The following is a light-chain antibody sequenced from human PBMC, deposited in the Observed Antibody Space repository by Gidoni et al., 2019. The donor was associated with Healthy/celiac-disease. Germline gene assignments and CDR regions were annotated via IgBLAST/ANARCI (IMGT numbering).Light chain of an antibody. J-gene: IGKJ4*01. Sequence: DIVIPQSPDSLAVSLGERATINCKSSQSVLYSSNNKNYLAWYQQKPGQTPKLLIYWASTRESGVPDRLSGSGSGTDFTLTISSLQDEDVAVYYCQQYYSTPLTFGGGTKVEIK. CDR2: WAS. CDR1: QSVLYSSNNKNY. V-gene: IGKV4-1*01. CDR3: QQYYSTPLT.